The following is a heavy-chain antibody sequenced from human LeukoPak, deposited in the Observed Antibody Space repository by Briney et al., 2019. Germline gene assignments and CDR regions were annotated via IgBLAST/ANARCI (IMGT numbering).Heavy chain of an antibody. D-gene: IGHD5-12*01. J-gene: IGHJ4*02. Sequence: PGGSLRLSCAASGFTFDDYAMHWVRQAPGKGLEWVSGISWNSGSIGYADSVKGRFTISRDNAKNSLYLQMNSLRAEDTALYYCAKDINGYSGYSPYYFDYWGQGTLVTVSS. CDR1: GFTFDDYA. CDR2: ISWNSGSI. V-gene: IGHV3-9*01. CDR3: AKDINGYSGYSPYYFDY.